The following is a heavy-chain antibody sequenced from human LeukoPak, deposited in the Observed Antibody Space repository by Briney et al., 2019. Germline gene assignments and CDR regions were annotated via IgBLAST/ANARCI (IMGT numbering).Heavy chain of an antibody. Sequence: SETLSLTCTVSGGSISSSSYYWGWIRQPPGKGLEWIGSIYYSGSTYYNPSLKSRVTISVDTSKNQFSLKLSSVTAADTAVYYCARGSGWYNYWGQGTLVTVSS. J-gene: IGHJ4*02. CDR2: IYYSGST. V-gene: IGHV4-39*07. CDR1: GGSISSSSYY. CDR3: ARGSGWYNY. D-gene: IGHD6-19*01.